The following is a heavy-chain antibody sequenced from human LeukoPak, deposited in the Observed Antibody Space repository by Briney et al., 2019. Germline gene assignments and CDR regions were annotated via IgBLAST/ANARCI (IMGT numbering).Heavy chain of an antibody. V-gene: IGHV1-24*01. D-gene: IGHD3-16*02. CDR1: GYTLTELS. Sequence: ASVKVSCKVSGYTLTELSMHWVRQAPGKGLEWMGGFDPEDGEAIYAQKFQGRVTMTEDTSTDTAYMELSSLRSEDTAVYYCATLSGLMITFGGVIDPERVVWAQGTLVTVSS. CDR2: FDPEDGEA. CDR3: ATLSGLMITFGGVIDPERVV. J-gene: IGHJ4*02.